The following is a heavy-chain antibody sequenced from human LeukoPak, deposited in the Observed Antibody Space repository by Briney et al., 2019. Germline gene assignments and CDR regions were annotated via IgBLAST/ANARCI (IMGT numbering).Heavy chain of an antibody. CDR3: ASQTGATAFEI. J-gene: IGHJ3*02. D-gene: IGHD1-7*01. Sequence: GGSLRLSCAASGFTFSSYSMNWVRQAPGKGLDWVASIKQDGSDKKYVDSVKGRFTISRDNAKNSLYLQMNSLRAEDTAVYFCASQTGATAFEIWGQGTMVTVSS. CDR1: GFTFSSYS. V-gene: IGHV3-7*01. CDR2: IKQDGSDK.